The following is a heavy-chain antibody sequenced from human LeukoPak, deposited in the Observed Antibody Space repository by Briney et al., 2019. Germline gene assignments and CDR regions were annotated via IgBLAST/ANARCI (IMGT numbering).Heavy chain of an antibody. J-gene: IGHJ3*02. D-gene: IGHD3-22*01. CDR1: GFTFSSYW. Sequence: GGSLRLSCAASGFTFSSYWMSWVRQAPGKGLEWVANIKQDGSEKYYVDSVKGRFTISRDNAKNSLYLQMNSLRAEDTAVYYCARAVSYYDSSGYSDAFDIWGQGTMVTVSS. CDR2: IKQDGSEK. V-gene: IGHV3-7*01. CDR3: ARAVSYYDSSGYSDAFDI.